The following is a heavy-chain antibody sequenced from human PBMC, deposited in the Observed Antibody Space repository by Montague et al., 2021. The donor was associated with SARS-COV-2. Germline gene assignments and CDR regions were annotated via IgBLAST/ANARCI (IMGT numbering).Heavy chain of an antibody. CDR3: ARLGDGVVPSPILGVGPYYSYYYMDV. CDR2: IHHGEST. V-gene: IGHV4-34*01. J-gene: IGHJ6*03. D-gene: IGHD3-10*01. Sequence: SETRSLTCAVHGGSFSTYAWNWIRQPPGKGLEWIGEIHHGESTNYNPSLKSRVTISADTSKNQFSLKLTSVAAADTAVYYCARLGDGVVPSPILGVGPYYSYYYMDVWGKGTTVTVSS. CDR1: GGSFSTYA.